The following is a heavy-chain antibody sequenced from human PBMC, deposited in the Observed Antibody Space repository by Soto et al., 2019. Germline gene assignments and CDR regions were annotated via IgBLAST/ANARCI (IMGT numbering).Heavy chain of an antibody. CDR2: ISGSGVST. J-gene: IGHJ4*02. CDR1: GFTFSSYA. Sequence: EVQLLESGGGLVQPGGSLRLSCAASGFTFSSYAMSWVRQAPGKGLEWVSAISGSGVSTSYADSVKGRFTISRDNSKNTLFLQMNSLRAEDTAVYSCAKGSLTTVVYYLDYWGQGTLVTVSS. V-gene: IGHV3-23*01. D-gene: IGHD4-4*01. CDR3: AKGSLTTVVYYLDY.